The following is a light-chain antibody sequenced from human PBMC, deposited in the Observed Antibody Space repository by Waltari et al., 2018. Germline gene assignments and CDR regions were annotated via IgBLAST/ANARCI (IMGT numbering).Light chain of an antibody. J-gene: IGKJ2*01. CDR1: QTRLHRNGYNY. CDR3: MQARQTPYT. Sequence: IVMTQSPLSLPVTPVEPASIACRASQTRLHRNGYNYLDWYLQKPGHSPQLLIYLATTRAPGVPDRFSGDASGTQFTLRISRVEAEDVGVYYCMQARQTPYTFGQGTKLEIK. CDR2: LAT. V-gene: IGKV2-28*01.